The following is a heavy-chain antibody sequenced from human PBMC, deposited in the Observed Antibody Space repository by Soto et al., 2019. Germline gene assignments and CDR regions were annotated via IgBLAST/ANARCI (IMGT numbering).Heavy chain of an antibody. J-gene: IGHJ4*02. V-gene: IGHV4-39*02. D-gene: IGHD3-16*01. CDR1: GGSISSSSYY. Sequence: SETLSLTCRVSGGSISSSSYYWDWIRQPPWKGREWIVSIYYCGCTYYNPSLKSRGTISVDTSKNHFASELTSGTAADTAEYSCASTYYDYVWGSDFWYLEYWGQGALVPVSS. CDR2: IYYCGCT. CDR3: ASTYYDYVWGSDFWYLEY.